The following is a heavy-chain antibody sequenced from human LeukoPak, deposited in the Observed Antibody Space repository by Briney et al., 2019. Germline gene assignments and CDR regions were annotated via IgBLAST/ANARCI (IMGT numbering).Heavy chain of an antibody. Sequence: PGGSLRLSCAASGFTFSNYGMSWVRQAPGKGLEWVSAISGSGGSTYYADSVKGRFTISRDNSKNTLYMQMNSVRAEDTAVYYCAKSHHVTAIDYWGQGTLVTVSS. CDR2: ISGSGGST. J-gene: IGHJ4*02. V-gene: IGHV3-23*01. CDR1: GFTFSNYG. D-gene: IGHD2-21*02. CDR3: AKSHHVTAIDY.